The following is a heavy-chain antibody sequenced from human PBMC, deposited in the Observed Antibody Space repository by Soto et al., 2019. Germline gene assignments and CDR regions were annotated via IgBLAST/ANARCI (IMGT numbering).Heavy chain of an antibody. D-gene: IGHD6-13*01. Sequence: LRLSCAASGFTFSSYGMHWVRQAPGKGLEWVAVIWYDGSNKYYADSVKGRFTISRDNSKNTLYLQMNSLRAEDTAVYYCARDAAAGRWDYYYYGMDVWGQGTTVTVSS. V-gene: IGHV3-33*01. CDR3: ARDAAAGRWDYYYYGMDV. CDR2: IWYDGSNK. CDR1: GFTFSSYG. J-gene: IGHJ6*02.